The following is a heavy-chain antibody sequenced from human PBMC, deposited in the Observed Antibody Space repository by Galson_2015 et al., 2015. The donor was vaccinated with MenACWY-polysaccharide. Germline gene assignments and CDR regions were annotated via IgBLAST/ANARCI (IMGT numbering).Heavy chain of an antibody. J-gene: IGHJ5*02. V-gene: IGHV3-7*03. Sequence: SLRLSCAASGLTFSDYFMTWVRQAPGKGLEWVANIERDGSEKNYVDSVKARFTISRDNAKNSLYLQMDNLRAEDTAVYYCARDVAMGRGAPNWFDPWGQGTLVTVSS. CDR2: IERDGSEK. CDR1: GLTFSDYF. D-gene: IGHD3-10*01. CDR3: ARDVAMGRGAPNWFDP.